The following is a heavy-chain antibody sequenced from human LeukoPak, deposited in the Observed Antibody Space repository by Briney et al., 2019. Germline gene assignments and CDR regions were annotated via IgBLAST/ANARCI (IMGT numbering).Heavy chain of an antibody. Sequence: GRSLRLSCAASGFTFSSYGMHWVRQAPGKGLEWVAVIWYDGSNKYYADSVKGRFTTSRDNSKNTLYLQMNNLRAEDTAVYYCARDTGSSDAFDIWGQGTMVTVSS. CDR3: ARDTGSSDAFDI. V-gene: IGHV3-33*01. J-gene: IGHJ3*02. CDR2: IWYDGSNK. CDR1: GFTFSSYG. D-gene: IGHD1-26*01.